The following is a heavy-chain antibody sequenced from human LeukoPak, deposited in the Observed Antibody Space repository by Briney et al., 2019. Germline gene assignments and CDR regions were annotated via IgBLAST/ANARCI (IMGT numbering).Heavy chain of an antibody. CDR1: GFTLSSYA. D-gene: IGHD3-9*01. V-gene: IGHV3-23*01. J-gene: IGHJ4*02. CDR2: LGISGDYA. CDR3: ARGGGGNSDFLTTYTGASLSFDY. Sequence: PGGSLRLSCVASGFTLSSYAVSWVRQAPGKGLQWVSSLGISGDYAWYAGSVKGRFTISRDSSKNTLYPQMNRLGAEDTAVYYCARGGGGNSDFLTTYTGASLSFDYWGQGALVTVSS.